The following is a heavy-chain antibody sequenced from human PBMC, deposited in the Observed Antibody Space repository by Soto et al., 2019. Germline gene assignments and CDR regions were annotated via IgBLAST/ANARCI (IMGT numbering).Heavy chain of an antibody. Sequence: QVQLVQSGAEVKKPGSSVKVSCKASGGTFSSYAISWVRQAPGQGLEWMGGIIPIFGTANYAQKFQGRVTITADESTSKAYLELSSLRSEDKAVYYCERVAAGSGSYPIGFGGNNWFDPWGQGTLVTVSS. V-gene: IGHV1-69*12. D-gene: IGHD3-10*01. J-gene: IGHJ5*02. CDR1: GGTFSSYA. CDR3: ERVAAGSGSYPIGFGGNNWFDP. CDR2: IIPIFGTA.